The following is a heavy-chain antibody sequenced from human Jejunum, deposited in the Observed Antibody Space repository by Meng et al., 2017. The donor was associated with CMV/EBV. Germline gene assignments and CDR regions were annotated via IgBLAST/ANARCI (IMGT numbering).Heavy chain of an antibody. CDR1: GYPFPDHY. V-gene: IGHV1-2*06. Sequence: ASGYPFPDHYFPWLRQAPGQGLEWMGRINPNSGGTNYAQKFRGRVTMTRDSTAYMEMTRLTYDDTAVYYCARTPASYGSGGWRLDLWGQGTLVTVSS. D-gene: IGHD3-10*01. CDR3: ARTPASYGSGGWRLDL. CDR2: INPNSGGT. J-gene: IGHJ5*02.